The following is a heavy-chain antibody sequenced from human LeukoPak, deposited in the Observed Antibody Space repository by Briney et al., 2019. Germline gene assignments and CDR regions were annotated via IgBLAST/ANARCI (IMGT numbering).Heavy chain of an antibody. Sequence: GGSLRLSCAASGFTFSGYDMNWVRQAPGKGLEWVSYISSSSSTIYYADSVKGRFTISRDNAKNSLYLQMNSLRAEDTAVYYCASLPGAYSSSSAARTDYWGQGTLVTVSS. D-gene: IGHD6-6*01. J-gene: IGHJ4*02. CDR1: GFTFSGYD. CDR2: ISSSSSTI. V-gene: IGHV3-48*01. CDR3: ASLPGAYSSSSAARTDY.